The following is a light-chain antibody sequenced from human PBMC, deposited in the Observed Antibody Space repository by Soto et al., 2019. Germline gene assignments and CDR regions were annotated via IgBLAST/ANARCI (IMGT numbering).Light chain of an antibody. CDR2: AAS. CDR1: QGIISY. CDR3: QHYYSYPIT. V-gene: IGKV1-8*01. Sequence: AILMTQSPSSLSASTGDRVTITCRASQGIISYLSCYQQKPGKAPKLLIYAASTLQSGVPSRFSGSGSGTDFTLTISCLHSEDFATYYCQHYYSYPITFGQGTRLEI. J-gene: IGKJ5*01.